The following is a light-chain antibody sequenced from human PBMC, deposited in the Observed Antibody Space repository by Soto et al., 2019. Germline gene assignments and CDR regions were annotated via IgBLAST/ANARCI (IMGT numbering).Light chain of an antibody. CDR3: QQSYSTPFT. V-gene: IGKV1-39*01. CDR1: QSISSY. CDR2: AAS. J-gene: IGKJ3*01. Sequence: DIQMTQSPSSLSASVGDRVTITCRARQSISSYLNWYQQKPGKAPKLLIYAASSLQSGVPSRFSGSGSGTDFTLTIISLQPEDFATYYCQQSYSTPFTFGPGTKVDIK.